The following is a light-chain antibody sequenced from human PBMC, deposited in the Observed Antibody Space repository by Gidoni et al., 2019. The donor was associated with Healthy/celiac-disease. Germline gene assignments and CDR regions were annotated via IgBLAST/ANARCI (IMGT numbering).Light chain of an antibody. CDR1: QGISNY. CDR3: QKYNSAPRT. V-gene: IGKV1-27*01. J-gene: IGKJ1*01. Sequence: IQMTHSPSSLSASVVDRVTITFRASQGISNYLAWYQQKPGKIPKLLIYAASTLQSGVPSRFSGSGSGTDFTLTISSLQPEDVATYYCQKYNSAPRTFGQGTKVEIK. CDR2: AAS.